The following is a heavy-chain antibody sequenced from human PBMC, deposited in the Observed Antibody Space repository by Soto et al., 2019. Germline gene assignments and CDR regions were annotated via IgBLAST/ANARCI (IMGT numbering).Heavy chain of an antibody. J-gene: IGHJ4*02. V-gene: IGHV1-3*01. CDR3: ARGASNTSLAVAGTGVDY. Sequence: ASVKVSCKASGYTFTSYAMHWVRQAPGQRLEWMGWINAGNGNTKYSQKFQGRVTITRDTSASTAYMELSSLRSEDTAVYYCARGASNTSLAVAGTGVDYWGQGTLVTVSS. D-gene: IGHD6-19*01. CDR2: INAGNGNT. CDR1: GYTFTSYA.